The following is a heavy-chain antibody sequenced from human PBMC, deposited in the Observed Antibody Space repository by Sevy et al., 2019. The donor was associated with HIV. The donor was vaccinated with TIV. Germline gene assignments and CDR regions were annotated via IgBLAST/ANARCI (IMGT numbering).Heavy chain of an antibody. CDR1: GGTFSSYA. D-gene: IGHD3-3*01. V-gene: IGHV1-69*13. CDR3: ARGSQYYDFWSGYSFYYYYYGMDV. Sequence: ASVKVSCKASGGTFSSYAISWVRQAPGQGLEWMGGTIPIFGTANYAQKFQGRVTITADESTSTAYMELSSLRSEDTAVYYCARGSQYYDFWSGYSFYYYYYGMDVWGQGTTVTVSS. CDR2: TIPIFGTA. J-gene: IGHJ6*02.